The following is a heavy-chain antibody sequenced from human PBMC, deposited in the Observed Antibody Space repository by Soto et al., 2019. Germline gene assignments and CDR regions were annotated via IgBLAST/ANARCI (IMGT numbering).Heavy chain of an antibody. CDR1: GDSISKTNW. D-gene: IGHD2-2*01. CDR2: IHQSGST. Sequence: LSLTCTVSGDSISKTNWWSWVRQPPGKGLEWIGEIHQSGSTNYSPSLKGRVTISVDNSKNQFSLKLRSVSAADTAAYYCARVPIMVEIPPAPSGWFGPWGQGTRVTVSS. J-gene: IGHJ5*02. CDR3: ARVPIMVEIPPAPSGWFGP. V-gene: IGHV4-4*02.